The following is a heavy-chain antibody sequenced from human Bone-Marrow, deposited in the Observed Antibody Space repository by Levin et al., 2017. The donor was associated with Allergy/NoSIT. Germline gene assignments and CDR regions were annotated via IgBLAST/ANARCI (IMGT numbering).Heavy chain of an antibody. D-gene: IGHD3-22*01. CDR1: GGTFSSHS. CDR3: ARHRYYHNSRGYDRRDVFDI. CDR2: IIPIFDTT. V-gene: IGHV1-69*01. Sequence: KISCKASGGTFSSHSVSWVRQAPGQGLEWMGAIIPIFDTTNYAQKFLGKVTITADESTGTAYVEVNSLKSEDTAIYYCARHRYYHNSRGYDRRDVFDIWGQGTIVIVSS. J-gene: IGHJ3*02.